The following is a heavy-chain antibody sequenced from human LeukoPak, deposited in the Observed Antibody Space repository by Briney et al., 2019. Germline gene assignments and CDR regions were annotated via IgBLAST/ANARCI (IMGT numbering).Heavy chain of an antibody. Sequence: GGSLRLSCAASGFTFDDYDMHWVRQAPGKGLEWVSGISWNSGSIGYADSVKGRFTISRDDAKNSLYLQMNSLRVEDTALYYCAKVRLASWSGYSYYFDYWGQGTLVTVSS. CDR1: GFTFDDYD. J-gene: IGHJ4*02. CDR3: AKVRLASWSGYSYYFDY. V-gene: IGHV3-9*01. CDR2: ISWNSGSI. D-gene: IGHD3-3*01.